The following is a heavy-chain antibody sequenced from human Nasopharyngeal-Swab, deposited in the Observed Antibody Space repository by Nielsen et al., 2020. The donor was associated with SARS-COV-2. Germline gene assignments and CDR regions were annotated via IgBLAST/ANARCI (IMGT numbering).Heavy chain of an antibody. Sequence: SETLSLPCAVYGGSFSGDSWSWLRQPPGKGLEWIGEIHQSGSTNHKPSFKSRVTKSVDTSKKQFSLKLSSVTVADSAVYFCARGLRGVVPTGMKDKATGRPRFAFYYYGMDVWGQGTTVTVSS. CDR1: GGSFSGDS. J-gene: IGHJ6*02. V-gene: IGHV4-34*01. CDR2: IHQSGST. D-gene: IGHD2-2*01. CDR3: ARGLRGVVPTGMKDKATGRPRFAFYYYGMDV.